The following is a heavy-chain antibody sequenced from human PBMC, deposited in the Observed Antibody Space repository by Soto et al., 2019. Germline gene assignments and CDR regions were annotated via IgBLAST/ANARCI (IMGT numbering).Heavy chain of an antibody. V-gene: IGHV3-33*01. Sequence: GGSLRLSCAASGFTFSSYGMHWVRQAPGKGLEWVAVIWYDGSNKYYADSVKGRFTISRDNSKNTLYLQMNSLRAEDTAVYYCARISWAGDYATPFIDYWGQGTLVTVSS. CDR2: IWYDGSNK. J-gene: IGHJ4*02. D-gene: IGHD4-17*01. CDR3: ARISWAGDYATPFIDY. CDR1: GFTFSSYG.